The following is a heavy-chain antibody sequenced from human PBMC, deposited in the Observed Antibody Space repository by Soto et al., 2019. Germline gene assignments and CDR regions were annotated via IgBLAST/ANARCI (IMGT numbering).Heavy chain of an antibody. CDR2: IKQDGSEK. Sequence: GGSLRLSCAASGFTFSSYWMNWGRQAPGKGLEWVANIKQDGSEKYYVDSVKGRFTISRDNAKNSLYLQTNSLRAEDTAVYYCAREIKTTAIKYYYYGMDVWGQGTTVTVSS. J-gene: IGHJ6*02. CDR1: GFTFSSYW. V-gene: IGHV3-7*01. D-gene: IGHD4-4*01. CDR3: AREIKTTAIKYYYYGMDV.